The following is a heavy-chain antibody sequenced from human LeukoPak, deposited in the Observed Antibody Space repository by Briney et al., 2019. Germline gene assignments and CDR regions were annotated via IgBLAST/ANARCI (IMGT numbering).Heavy chain of an antibody. CDR2: IKPDGSDE. V-gene: IGHV3-7*01. CDR1: GFTFSSYW. Sequence: PGGSLRLSCVVSGFTFSSYWMSWVRQAPGKGLEWVANIKPDGSDEYYVDSVKGRFTIPRDNAKNSLHLQMSSLRAEDTAVYYCARTSYDSSGYYLGDYWGQGTLVTVSS. CDR3: ARTSYDSSGYYLGDY. D-gene: IGHD3-22*01. J-gene: IGHJ4*02.